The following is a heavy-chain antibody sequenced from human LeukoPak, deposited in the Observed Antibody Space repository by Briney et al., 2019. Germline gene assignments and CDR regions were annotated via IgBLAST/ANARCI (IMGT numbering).Heavy chain of an antibody. D-gene: IGHD4-23*01. CDR3: ARDRYGGNSGEFDY. V-gene: IGHV4-59*01. J-gene: IGHJ4*02. CDR2: IYYTGTT. CDR1: GGSISSYY. Sequence: SETLSLTCTVSGGSISSYYWSWIRQSPGKALEWIGYIYYTGTTNYNPSLKSRFTILVDTSKNQFSLKLSSVTAADTAVYYCARDRYGGNSGEFDYWGQGTLVTVSS.